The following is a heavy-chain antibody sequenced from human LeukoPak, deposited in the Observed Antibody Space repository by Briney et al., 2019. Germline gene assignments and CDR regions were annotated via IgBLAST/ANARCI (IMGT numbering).Heavy chain of an antibody. D-gene: IGHD6-13*01. CDR3: ARDYFGAAAGTDQYYYYYGMDV. Sequence: PGGSLRLSCAASGFTFSSYWVSWVRQAPGKGLEWVANIKQDGSEKYYVDSVKGRFTISRDNAKNSLYLQMNSLRAEDTAVYYCARDYFGAAAGTDQYYYYYGMDVWGQGTTVTVSS. CDR1: GFTFSSYW. V-gene: IGHV3-7*01. CDR2: IKQDGSEK. J-gene: IGHJ6*02.